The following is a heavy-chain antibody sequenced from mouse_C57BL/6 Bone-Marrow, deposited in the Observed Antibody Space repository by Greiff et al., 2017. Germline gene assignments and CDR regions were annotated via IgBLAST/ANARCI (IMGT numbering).Heavy chain of an antibody. CDR3: ARFRSVDY. CDR2: IYPGDGDT. CDR1: GYAFSSSW. J-gene: IGHJ2*01. V-gene: IGHV1-82*01. Sequence: VKLMESGPALVKPGASVKISCKASGYAFSSSWMNWVKQRPGKGLEWIGRIYPGDGDTNYNGKFKGKATLTADKSSSTAYMQLSSLTSEDSAVYFCARFRSVDYWGQGTTLTVSS. D-gene: IGHD2-14*01.